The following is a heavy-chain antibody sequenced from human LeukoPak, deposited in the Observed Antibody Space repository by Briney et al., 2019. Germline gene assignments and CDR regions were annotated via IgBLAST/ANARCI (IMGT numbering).Heavy chain of an antibody. J-gene: IGHJ4*02. Sequence: SETLSLTCAVYGGSFSGFYWSWIRQSPGKGLEWIGEIDHSGSTNYNPSLKSRVTISVDTSKNQFSLKVSSVTAADTAVYYCARGGPGGNAFDYWGQGTLVTVSS. CDR2: IDHSGST. V-gene: IGHV4-34*01. CDR3: ARGGPGGNAFDY. D-gene: IGHD3-16*01. CDR1: GGSFSGFY.